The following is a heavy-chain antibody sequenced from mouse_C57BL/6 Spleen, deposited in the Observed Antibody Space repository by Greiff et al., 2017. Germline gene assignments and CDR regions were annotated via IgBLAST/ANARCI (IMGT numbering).Heavy chain of an antibody. CDR2: IHPNSGST. Sequence: QVQLQQPGAELVKPGASVKLSCKASGYTFTSYWMHWVKQRPGQGLEWIGMIHPNSGSTNYNEKFKSKATLTVDKSSSTAYMQLSSLTSEDSAVYYCARKFYYDYDCWYFDVWGTGTTVTVSS. J-gene: IGHJ1*03. CDR3: ARKFYYDYDCWYFDV. CDR1: GYTFTSYW. D-gene: IGHD2-4*01. V-gene: IGHV1-64*01.